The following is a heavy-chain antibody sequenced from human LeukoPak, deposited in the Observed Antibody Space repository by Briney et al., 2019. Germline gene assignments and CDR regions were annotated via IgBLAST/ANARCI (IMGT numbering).Heavy chain of an antibody. V-gene: IGHV4-30-4*08. CDR1: GGSISSGDYY. J-gene: IGHJ4*02. Sequence: SETLSLTCTVSGGSISSGDYYWSWIRQPPGKGLEWIGYIYYSGSTYYNPSLKSRVTISVDRSKNQFSLKLSSVTAADTAVYYCARGSRFLEWVDYWGQGTLVTASS. D-gene: IGHD3-3*01. CDR3: ARGSRFLEWVDY. CDR2: IYYSGST.